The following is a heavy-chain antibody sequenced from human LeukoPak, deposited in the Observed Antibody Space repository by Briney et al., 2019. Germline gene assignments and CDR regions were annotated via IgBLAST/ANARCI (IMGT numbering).Heavy chain of an antibody. CDR3: ARAPTKFRRDWFDP. CDR2: ISSSGSTI. D-gene: IGHD3-9*01. V-gene: IGHV3-48*03. J-gene: IGHJ5*02. CDR1: EFTFSSYE. Sequence: GGSLRLSCAASEFTFSSYEMNWIRQAPGKGLEWVSYISSSGSTIYYADSVRGRFTISRDNAKNSLYLQMNNLRVEDTAVYYCARAPTKFRRDWFDPWGQGTLVTVSS.